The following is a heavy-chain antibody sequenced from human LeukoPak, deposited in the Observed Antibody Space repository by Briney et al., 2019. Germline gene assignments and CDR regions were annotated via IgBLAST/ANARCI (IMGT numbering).Heavy chain of an antibody. CDR3: AREDVVLVDAVRYYYYGMDV. V-gene: IGHV1-46*01. CDR2: INPSGGST. CDR1: GYNFISYY. Sequence: GASVKVSCKASGYNFISYYMHWVRQAPGQDLEWMGIINPSGGSTSYAQKFQDRVTMTRDTSTSTVYMELSSLKSEDTAVYYCAREDVVLVDAVRYYYYGMDVWGKGTTVTVSS. J-gene: IGHJ6*04. D-gene: IGHD2-8*01.